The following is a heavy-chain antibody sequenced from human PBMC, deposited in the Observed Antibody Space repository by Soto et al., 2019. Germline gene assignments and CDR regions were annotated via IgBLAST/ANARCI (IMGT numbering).Heavy chain of an antibody. CDR3: AKIGGSGYDDYYYGMDV. CDR2: ISGSGGST. CDR1: GFTFSSYA. V-gene: IGHV3-23*01. J-gene: IGHJ6*02. D-gene: IGHD5-12*01. Sequence: GGSLRLSCAASGFTFSSYAMSWVRQAPGKGLEWVSAISGSGGSTYYADSVKGRFTISRDNSKNTLYLQMNSLRAEDTAVYYCAKIGGSGYDDYYYGMDVWGQGTTVTVSS.